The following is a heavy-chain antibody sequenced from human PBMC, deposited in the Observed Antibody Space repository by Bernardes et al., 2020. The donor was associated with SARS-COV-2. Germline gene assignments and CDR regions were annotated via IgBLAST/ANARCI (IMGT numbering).Heavy chain of an antibody. CDR3: AKDLYSSGWYRHYYYYGMDV. J-gene: IGHJ6*02. CDR2: ISYDGSNK. Sequence: GGSLRLSCAASGFTFSSYGMHWVRQAPGKGLEWVAVISYDGSNKYYADSVKGRFTISRDNSKNTLYLQMNSLRAEDTAVYYCAKDLYSSGWYRHYYYYGMDVWGQGTTVTVSS. V-gene: IGHV3-30*18. D-gene: IGHD6-19*01. CDR1: GFTFSSYG.